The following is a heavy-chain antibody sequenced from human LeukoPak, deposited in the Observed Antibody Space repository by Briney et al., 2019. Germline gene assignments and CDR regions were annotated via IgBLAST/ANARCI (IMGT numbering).Heavy chain of an antibody. V-gene: IGHV3-30*02. CDR2: ISVSGSNV. J-gene: IGHJ4*02. CDR1: GFTFSSYG. CDR3: AKPTTGSPTAAGLDY. D-gene: IGHD1-1*01. Sequence: PGGSLRLSCAASGFTFSSYGMYWVRQAPGKGLEWVSYISVSGSNVHYADSVKGRFTISRDNSKSTLFLQMNSLRPEDTAVYYCAKPTTGSPTAAGLDYWGQGTLVTVSS.